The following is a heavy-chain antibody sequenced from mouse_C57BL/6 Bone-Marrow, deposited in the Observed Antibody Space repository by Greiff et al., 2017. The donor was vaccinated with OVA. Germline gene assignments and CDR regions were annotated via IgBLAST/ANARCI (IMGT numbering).Heavy chain of an antibody. CDR3: TRGGIYYGTQGFAY. D-gene: IGHD2-1*01. V-gene: IGHV1-5*01. J-gene: IGHJ3*01. Sequence: VQLQQSGTVLARPGASVKMSCKTSGYTFTSYWMHWVKQRPGQGLEWIGAIYPGNSDTSYNQKFKSKAKLTAVTSASTAYMELSSLTNEDSAVYYCTRGGIYYGTQGFAYWGQGTLVTVSA. CDR1: GYTFTSYW. CDR2: IYPGNSDT.